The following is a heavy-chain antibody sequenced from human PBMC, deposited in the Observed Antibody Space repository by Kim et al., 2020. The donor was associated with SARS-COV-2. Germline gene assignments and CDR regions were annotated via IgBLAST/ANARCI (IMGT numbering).Heavy chain of an antibody. CDR1: GYTFTSYD. D-gene: IGHD6-19*01. Sequence: VKVSCKASGYTFTSYDLNWVRQATGQGLEWLGWMNPNSGNTGYAEKFRGRISMTREISTSTAYMELSSLTSEDTAVYYCTRHRSGHNDNWFDPWGQGTLVTVSS. CDR3: TRHRSGHNDNWFDP. CDR2: MNPNSGNT. J-gene: IGHJ5*02. V-gene: IGHV1-8*01.